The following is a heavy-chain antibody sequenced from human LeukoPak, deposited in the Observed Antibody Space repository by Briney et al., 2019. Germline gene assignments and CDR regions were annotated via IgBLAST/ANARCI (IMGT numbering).Heavy chain of an antibody. Sequence: SETLSLTCTVSGGSISSYYWSWIRQPAGKGLEWIGRIYTSGSTNYNPSLKSRVTMSVDTSKNQFSLKLSSVTAADTAVYYCARTAPAYSGSYRGPHDYWGQGTLVTVSS. D-gene: IGHD1-26*01. CDR1: GGSISSYY. CDR2: IYTSGST. CDR3: ARTAPAYSGSYRGPHDY. J-gene: IGHJ4*02. V-gene: IGHV4-4*07.